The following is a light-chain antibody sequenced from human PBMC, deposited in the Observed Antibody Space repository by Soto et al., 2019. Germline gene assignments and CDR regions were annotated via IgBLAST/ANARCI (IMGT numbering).Light chain of an antibody. J-gene: IGKJ1*01. CDR2: SAS. CDR3: QQYYSYPPT. Sequence: AIRMTQSPSSFSASTGDRVTITCRASQGISSYLAWYQQKPGKAPKRLIYSASTLQSGVPSRFSGSGSGTDLTLTISCLQSEDFATYYCQQYYSYPPTFGQGTKVEIK. CDR1: QGISSY. V-gene: IGKV1-8*01.